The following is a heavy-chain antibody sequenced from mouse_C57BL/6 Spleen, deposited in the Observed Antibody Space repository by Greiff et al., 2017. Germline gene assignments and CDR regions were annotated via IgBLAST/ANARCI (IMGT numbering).Heavy chain of an antibody. V-gene: IGHV2-2*01. CDR3: ARKGDEGFAY. CDR1: GFSLTSYG. CDR2: IWSGGST. J-gene: IGHJ3*01. Sequence: VQLQESGPGLVQPSQSLSITCTVSGFSLTSYGVHWVRQSPGKGLEWLGVIWSGGSTDYNAAFISRLSISKDNSKSQVFFKMNSLQADDTAIYYFARKGDEGFAYWGQGTLVTVSA.